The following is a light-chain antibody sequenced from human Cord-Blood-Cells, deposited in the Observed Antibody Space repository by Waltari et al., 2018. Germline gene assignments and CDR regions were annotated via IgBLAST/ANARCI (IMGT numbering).Light chain of an antibody. J-gene: IGLJ3*02. CDR1: SSNHGSNT. V-gene: IGLV1-44*01. CDR3: AAWDDSLNGWV. Sequence: QSVLTQPPSASGTPGQRVTIPCSGSSSNHGSNTVNLYQQLPGTAPKLLIYRNNQRPSGVPDRFSGSKSGTSASLAISGLQAEDEADYYCAAWDDSLNGWVFGGGTKLTVL. CDR2: RNN.